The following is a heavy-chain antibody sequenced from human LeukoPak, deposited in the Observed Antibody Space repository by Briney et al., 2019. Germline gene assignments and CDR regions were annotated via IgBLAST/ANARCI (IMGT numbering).Heavy chain of an antibody. D-gene: IGHD6-19*01. Sequence: ASVKVSCKASGYTSTGYYMHWVRQAPGQGLEWMGWINPNSGGTNYAQKFQGRVTMTRDTSISTAYMELSRLRSDDTAVYYCARGQQWLAGGNAFDIWGQGTMVTVSS. CDR2: INPNSGGT. V-gene: IGHV1-2*02. J-gene: IGHJ3*02. CDR1: GYTSTGYY. CDR3: ARGQQWLAGGNAFDI.